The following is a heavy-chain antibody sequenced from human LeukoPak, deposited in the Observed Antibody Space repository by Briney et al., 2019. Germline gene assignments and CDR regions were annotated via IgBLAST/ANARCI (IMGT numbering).Heavy chain of an antibody. CDR2: ISNSGNSR. CDR3: ARTFSSGWHYPHAFDI. D-gene: IGHD6-25*01. CDR1: GFTLSSYE. J-gene: IGHJ3*02. V-gene: IGHV3-48*03. Sequence: PGGSLRLSCAASGFTLSSYEMNWVRQAPGRGLEWLSYISNSGNSRYYADSVKGRFTISRDNAKNSLYLQMNSLRAEDTAIYYCARTFSSGWHYPHAFDIWGQGTMVTVSS.